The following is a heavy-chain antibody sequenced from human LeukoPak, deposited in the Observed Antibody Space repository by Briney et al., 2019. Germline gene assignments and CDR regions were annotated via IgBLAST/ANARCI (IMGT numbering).Heavy chain of an antibody. D-gene: IGHD5-24*01. CDR1: CGTISNYY. J-gene: IGHJ4*02. CDR3: ARMKDGYSIFDY. Sequence: SETLSLTCPVTCGTISNYYWSWIRQPPGKKLDWIGYIYYSGSTHYNPSLKSRVTISLDTSKNQFSLKLSSVTAADTAVYYCARMKDGYSIFDYWGQGTLVTVSS. V-gene: IGHV4-59*01. CDR2: IYYSGST.